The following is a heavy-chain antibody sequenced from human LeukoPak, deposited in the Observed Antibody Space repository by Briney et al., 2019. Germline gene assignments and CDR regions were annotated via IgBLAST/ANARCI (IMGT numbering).Heavy chain of an antibody. J-gene: IGHJ3*02. CDR1: GYTFTGYC. D-gene: IGHD6-13*01. V-gene: IGHV1-2*02. CDR3: ARDLLCSSSWTPPRAFDI. Sequence: ASVKVSCKASGYTFTGYCMHWVRQAPGQGLEWMGWINPNSGGTNYAQKFQGRVTMTRDTSISTAYMELSRLRSDDTAVYYCARDLLCSSSWTPPRAFDIWGQGTMVTVSS. CDR2: INPNSGGT.